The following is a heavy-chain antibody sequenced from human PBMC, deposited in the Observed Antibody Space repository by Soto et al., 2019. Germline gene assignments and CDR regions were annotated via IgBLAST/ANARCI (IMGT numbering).Heavy chain of an antibody. D-gene: IGHD5-18*01. J-gene: IGHJ6*02. CDR2: VIPLFDTA. Sequence: QVQVVQCGAEVKKTGSSVKVSCKVSGGIFTNYAISWVRQAPGQGGEWLGGVIPLFDTAYYAQIFRGRLRISADGATTTAYMELSGLTSADTAVYFCATGGHNDGYNFYHGMDVWGQGTPVTVS. V-gene: IGHV1-69*01. CDR3: ATGGHNDGYNFYHGMDV. CDR1: GGIFTNYA.